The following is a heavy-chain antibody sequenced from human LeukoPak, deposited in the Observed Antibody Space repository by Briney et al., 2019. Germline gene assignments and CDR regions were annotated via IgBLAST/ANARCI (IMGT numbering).Heavy chain of an antibody. D-gene: IGHD2-15*01. CDR2: IYHSGST. Sequence: GSLRLSCAASGFTFSSYSMNWVRQAPGKGLEWIGSIYHSGSTYYNPSLKSRVTISIDTSKNHFSLKVNSVTAADTAVYYCARGFCSGVTCGFDYWGQGTLVTVSS. J-gene: IGHJ4*02. CDR1: GFTFSSYS. CDR3: ARGFCSGVTCGFDY. V-gene: IGHV4-38-2*01.